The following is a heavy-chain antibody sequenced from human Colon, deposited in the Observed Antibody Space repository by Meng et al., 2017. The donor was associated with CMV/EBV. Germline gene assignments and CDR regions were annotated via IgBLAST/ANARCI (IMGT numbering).Heavy chain of an antibody. V-gene: IGHV3-23*03. CDR1: GFSFSTYA. D-gene: IGHD2-15*01. Sequence: GESLKISCAASGFSFSTYAMSWVRQAPGKGLEWVSIIYSGGTEPHYSDSVRGRFTLSRDNGKSTLSLQMNNLRAEDTAVYYCAKSGSPARDFDSWGQGTLVTVSS. J-gene: IGHJ4*02. CDR2: IYSGGTEP. CDR3: AKSGSPARDFDS.